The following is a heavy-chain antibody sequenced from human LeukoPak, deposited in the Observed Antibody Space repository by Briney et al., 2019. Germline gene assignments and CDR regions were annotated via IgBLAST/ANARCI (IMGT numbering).Heavy chain of an antibody. J-gene: IGHJ5*02. V-gene: IGHV3-23*01. CDR1: GFTFNSHA. CDR2: ISGSDGST. Sequence: PGESLRLSCAASGFTFNSHAMNWVRQAPGKGLEWVSAISGSDGSTYYADSVKGRFTISRDNSKNTLYLQMNSLRAEDTAVYHCAKGKGYSSSSSDHWGQGTLVTVSS. D-gene: IGHD6-6*01. CDR3: AKGKGYSSSSSDH.